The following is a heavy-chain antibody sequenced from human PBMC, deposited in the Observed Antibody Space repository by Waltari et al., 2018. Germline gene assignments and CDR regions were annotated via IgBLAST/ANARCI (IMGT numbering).Heavy chain of an antibody. CDR1: GYTFTSYA. CDR3: ARERDPYYYYYYYKDV. Sequence: QVQLVQSGAEVKKPGASGKVSCKASGYTFTSYAMHWVRQAPGQRLEWMGWINAGNGNTKYSQKFQGSVTITRDTSASTAYMELSSLRSEDTAVYYCARERDPYYYYYYYKDVWGKGTTVTVSS. V-gene: IGHV1-3*01. J-gene: IGHJ6*03. CDR2: INAGNGNT.